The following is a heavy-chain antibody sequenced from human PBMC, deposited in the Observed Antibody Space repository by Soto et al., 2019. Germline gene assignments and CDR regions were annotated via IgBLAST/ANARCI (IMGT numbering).Heavy chain of an antibody. D-gene: IGHD1-1*01. CDR3: AKDGGIRGTTDAFDV. V-gene: IGHV3-23*01. CDR1: GFTFSYYA. CDR2: ATTSVTST. Sequence: EVQLLESGGGLVQPGGSLRLSCATSGFTFSYYAMSWVRQAPGKGLEWVSTATTSVTSTYCADSVKGRFTISRDNYKNTLYLQMNSLRAEDTAIYYCAKDGGIRGTTDAFDVWGQGTMVTVSS. J-gene: IGHJ3*01.